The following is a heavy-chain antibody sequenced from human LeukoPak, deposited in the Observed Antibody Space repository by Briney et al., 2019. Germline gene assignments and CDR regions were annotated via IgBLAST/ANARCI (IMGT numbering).Heavy chain of an antibody. J-gene: IGHJ4*02. CDR3: AKDAPVNIVVVPAANS. Sequence: GGSLRLSCAASGFTFSTYSMNWVRQAPGKGLEWVSSISGSSSYMHYADSVKGRFTISRDNSKNTLYLQMNSLRAEDTAVYYCAKDAPVNIVVVPAANSWGQGTLVTVSS. D-gene: IGHD2-2*01. CDR2: ISGSSSYM. V-gene: IGHV3-21*04. CDR1: GFTFSTYS.